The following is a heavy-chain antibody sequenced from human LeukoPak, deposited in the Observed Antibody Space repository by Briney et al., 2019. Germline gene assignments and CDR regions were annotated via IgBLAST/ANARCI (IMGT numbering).Heavy chain of an antibody. J-gene: IGHJ3*02. D-gene: IGHD2/OR15-2a*01. Sequence: GGSLRLSCAASGFTFSSYWMSWVRQARGKGLEWGANIKQDGSEKYYVDSVEGRFTISRDNAKNSLYLQMNTLRAEDTAVYYCAREATSYDAFDIWGQGTMVTVSS. CDR2: IKQDGSEK. V-gene: IGHV3-7*01. CDR3: AREATSYDAFDI. CDR1: GFTFSSYW.